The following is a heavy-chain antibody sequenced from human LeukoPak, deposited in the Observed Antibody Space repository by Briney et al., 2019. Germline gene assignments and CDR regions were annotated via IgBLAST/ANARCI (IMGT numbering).Heavy chain of an antibody. J-gene: IGHJ4*02. CDR1: GFTFSSYE. CDR3: AREGGYDTLDY. Sequence: PGGSLRPSCAASGFTFSSYEMNWVRQAPGKGLEWVSYISSSGSTIYYADSVKGRFTISRDNAKNSLYLQMDSLRAEDTAVYYCAREGGYDTLDYWGQGTLVTVSS. V-gene: IGHV3-48*03. D-gene: IGHD3-22*01. CDR2: ISSSGSTI.